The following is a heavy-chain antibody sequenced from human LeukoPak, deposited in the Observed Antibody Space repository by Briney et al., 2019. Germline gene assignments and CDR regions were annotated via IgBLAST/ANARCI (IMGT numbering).Heavy chain of an antibody. D-gene: IGHD2/OR15-2a*01. CDR2: IYYSGST. V-gene: IGHV4-59*08. Sequence: PSETLSLTCTVSGGSISSYYWSWIRQPPGKGLEWIGYIYYSGSTNYNPSLKSRVTISVDTSKNQFSLKLSSVTAADTAVYYCARHLRKYSNWFDLWGQGTLVTVSS. CDR3: ARHLRKYSNWFDL. CDR1: GGSISSYY. J-gene: IGHJ5*02.